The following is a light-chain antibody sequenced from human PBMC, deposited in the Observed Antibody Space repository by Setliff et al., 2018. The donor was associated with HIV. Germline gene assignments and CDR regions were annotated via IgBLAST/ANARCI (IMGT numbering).Light chain of an antibody. Sequence: QSALAQPPSVSGSPGQSVTISCTGTSSDVGSSNRVSWYQQPPGTAPRLMIYEVSSRPSGVPDRFSGSKSGNTASLTISGLQAEDEADYYCSSGTSSSTPYGVGTGTKV. CDR1: SSDVGSSNR. J-gene: IGLJ1*01. CDR2: EVS. CDR3: SSGTSSSTPYG. V-gene: IGLV2-18*02.